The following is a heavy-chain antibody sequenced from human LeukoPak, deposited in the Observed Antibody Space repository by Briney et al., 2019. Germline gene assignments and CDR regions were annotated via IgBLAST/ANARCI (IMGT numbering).Heavy chain of an antibody. Sequence: ASVKLSCNASGATFSSYAISWGRQSPGQRLEWRGGIIPIFGTANYTHKFQGRVTITADESTSTTYMELSSLRSEDTAVYYCASTRRYNWNDVSWFDLWGQGTLVTVSS. J-gene: IGHJ5*02. CDR3: ASTRRYNWNDVSWFDL. CDR2: IIPIFGTA. V-gene: IGHV1-69*13. CDR1: GATFSSYA. D-gene: IGHD1-1*01.